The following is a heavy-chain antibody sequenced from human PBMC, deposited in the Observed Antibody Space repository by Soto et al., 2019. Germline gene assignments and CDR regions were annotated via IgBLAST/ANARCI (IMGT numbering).Heavy chain of an antibody. V-gene: IGHV4-39*01. CDR3: ATLMARNWLER. D-gene: IGHD5-12*01. CDR1: GCSISSSSYY. J-gene: IGHJ5*01. CDR2: IYCSVST. Sequence: SETLSLTCIFSGCSISSSSYYWGWILHPPGKGLEWIGSIYCSVSTYYNPSLKSRVTISVDTSKNQFSLKMSYVTAVDTAVLYCATLMARNWLERWGQGTMVTVSS.